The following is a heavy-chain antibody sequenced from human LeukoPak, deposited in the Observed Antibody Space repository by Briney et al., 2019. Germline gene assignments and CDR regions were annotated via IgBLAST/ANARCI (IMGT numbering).Heavy chain of an antibody. V-gene: IGHV4-38-2*02. J-gene: IGHJ4*02. D-gene: IGHD3-10*01. CDR2: IYHSGTT. CDR3: ARDGSGSGSPFDY. CDR1: GYSISSGDY. Sequence: PSETLSLTCSVSGYSISSGDYWAWLRQPPGKGLEWIGSIYHSGTTYYNPSLKSRVTISVDTSKNQFSLKLSSVTAADTAVYYCARDGSGSGSPFDYWGQGTLVTVFS.